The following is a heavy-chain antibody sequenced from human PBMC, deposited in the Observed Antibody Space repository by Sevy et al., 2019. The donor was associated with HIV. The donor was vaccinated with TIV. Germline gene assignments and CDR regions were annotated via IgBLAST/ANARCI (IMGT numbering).Heavy chain of an antibody. CDR1: GGSFSGYY. V-gene: IGHV4-34*01. CDR3: ARAPPIVVVPAAPGWFDP. J-gene: IGHJ5*02. Sequence: SETLSLTCAVYGGSFSGYYWNWIRQPPGKGLEWIGEINHSGSTNYNPSLKSRVTISVDTSKNQFSLKLSSVTAADTAVYYCARAPPIVVVPAAPGWFDPWGQGTLVTVSS. D-gene: IGHD2-2*01. CDR2: INHSGST.